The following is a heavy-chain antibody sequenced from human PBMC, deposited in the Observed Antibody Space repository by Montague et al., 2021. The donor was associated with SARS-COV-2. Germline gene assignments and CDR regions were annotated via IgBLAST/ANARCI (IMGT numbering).Heavy chain of an antibody. CDR1: GGSINYYY. J-gene: IGHJ4*02. Sequence: SETLSLTCTVSGGSINYYYWHWLRQSAAKGLEWIGRIYSSGNANYSPSLKSRVTVSVDTSQNQFSLKLNSLTAADTAVYYCARGDHPQSASWYFFDTWGQGARVTVSS. D-gene: IGHD6-13*01. CDR3: ARGDHPQSASWYFFDT. CDR2: IYSSGNA. V-gene: IGHV4-4*07.